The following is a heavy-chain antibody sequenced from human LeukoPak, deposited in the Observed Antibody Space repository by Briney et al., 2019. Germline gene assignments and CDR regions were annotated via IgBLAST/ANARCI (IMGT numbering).Heavy chain of an antibody. J-gene: IGHJ6*03. D-gene: IGHD3-10*01. CDR2: IRSKANSYAT. V-gene: IGHV3-73*01. CDR1: GFTFSGSA. Sequence: PGGSLRLSCAASGFTFSGSAMHWVRQASGKGLEWVGRIRSKANSYATAYAASVKGRFTISRDDSKNTAYLQMNSLRAEDTAVYYCAKDGSYGSGSWNYYYYYMDVWGKGTTVTVSS. CDR3: AKDGSYGSGSWNYYYYYMDV.